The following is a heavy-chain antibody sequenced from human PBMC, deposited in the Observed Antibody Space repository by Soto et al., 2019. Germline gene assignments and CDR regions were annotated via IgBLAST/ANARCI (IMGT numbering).Heavy chain of an antibody. CDR2: ISGSGDAT. CDR1: GFTFSTYA. Sequence: GGSLRLSCAASGFTFSTYAMTWVRQAPGKGLEWVSAISGSGDATYYADSVKGRFTISRDNSKNTLYLQMNSLRVEDTAVYYCASYYYGSGSHHDSFDIWGQGTMVTVSS. CDR3: ASYYYGSGSHHDSFDI. V-gene: IGHV3-23*01. J-gene: IGHJ3*02. D-gene: IGHD3-10*01.